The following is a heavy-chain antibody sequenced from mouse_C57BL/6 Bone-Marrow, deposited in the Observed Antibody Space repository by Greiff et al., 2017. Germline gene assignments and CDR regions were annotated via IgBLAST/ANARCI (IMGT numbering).Heavy chain of an antibody. CDR2: IYPRRGNT. Sequence: QVQLKESGAELARPGASVKLSCKASGYTFTSYGISWVKQRTGQGLEWIGEIYPRRGNTYYNEKFKGKATLTADKSSSTAYMELRSLTSEDSAVYFCARGYYGSSGWGQGTRVTVSA. CDR3: ARGYYGSSG. D-gene: IGHD1-1*01. V-gene: IGHV1-81*01. CDR1: GYTFTSYG. J-gene: IGHJ3*01.